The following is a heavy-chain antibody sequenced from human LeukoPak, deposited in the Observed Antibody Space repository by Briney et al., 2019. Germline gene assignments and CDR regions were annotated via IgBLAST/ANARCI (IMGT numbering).Heavy chain of an antibody. CDR3: ARANLAYCGGDCYPPGAFDI. J-gene: IGHJ4*02. D-gene: IGHD2-21*02. V-gene: IGHV3-21*01. CDR2: ISSSSSYI. CDR1: GFTFSSYS. Sequence: PGGSLRLSCAASGFTFSSYSMNWVRQAPGKGLEWVSSISSSSSYIYYADSAKGRFTISRDNAKNSLYLQMNSLRAEDTAVYYCARANLAYCGGDCYPPGAFDIWGLGTLVTVSS.